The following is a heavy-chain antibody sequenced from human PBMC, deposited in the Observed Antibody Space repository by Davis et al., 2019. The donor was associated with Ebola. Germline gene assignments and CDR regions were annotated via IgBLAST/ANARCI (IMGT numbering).Heavy chain of an antibody. J-gene: IGHJ4*02. Sequence: GGSLRLSCAAPGFTFSGSAMHWVRQASGKGLEWVGRIRSKANSYATAYAASVKGRFTISRDDSKNTAYLQMNSLKTEDTAVYYCTTTTTASDYWGQGTLVTVSS. V-gene: IGHV3-73*01. CDR1: GFTFSGSA. D-gene: IGHD4-11*01. CDR2: IRSKANSYAT. CDR3: TTTTTASDY.